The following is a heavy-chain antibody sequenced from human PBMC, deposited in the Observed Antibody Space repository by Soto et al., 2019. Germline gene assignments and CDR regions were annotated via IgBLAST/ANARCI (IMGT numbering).Heavy chain of an antibody. CDR1: GFTFSSYW. V-gene: IGHV3-7*03. CDR3: ARVGIAARPDGEKDYYGMDV. D-gene: IGHD6-6*01. J-gene: IGHJ6*02. Sequence: EVQLVESGGGLVQPGGSLRLSCAASGFTFSSYWMSWVRQAPGKGLEWVANIKQDGSEKYYVDSVKGRFTISRDNAKNSLYLQMNSLRAEDTAVYYCARVGIAARPDGEKDYYGMDVWGQGTTVTVSS. CDR2: IKQDGSEK.